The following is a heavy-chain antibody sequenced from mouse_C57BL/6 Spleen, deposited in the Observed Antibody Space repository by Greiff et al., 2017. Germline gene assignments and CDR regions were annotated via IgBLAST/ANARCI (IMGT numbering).Heavy chain of an antibody. CDR1: GFTFSDYG. D-gene: IGHD2-4*01. CDR3: AGGEQGGLRRYAMDY. J-gene: IGHJ4*01. CDR2: ISSGSSTI. Sequence: EVKVVESGGGLVKPGGSLKLSCAASGFTFSDYGMHWVRQAPEKGLEWVAYISSGSSTIYYADTVKGRSTIPRDNAKNTLFLQMTSLRSEDRAMYYCAGGEQGGLRRYAMDYWGQGTSVTVSS. V-gene: IGHV5-17*01.